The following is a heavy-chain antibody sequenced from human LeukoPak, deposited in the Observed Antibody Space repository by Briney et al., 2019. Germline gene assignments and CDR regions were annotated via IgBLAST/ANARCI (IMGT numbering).Heavy chain of an antibody. Sequence: GGSLRLSCVASQFTFSSYAMSWVRQAPGKGLEWVANIKQDGSEKYYVDSVKGRFTISRDNAKNSLYLQMNSLRAEDTAVYYCARDGVDYGDLDYWGQGTLVTVSS. J-gene: IGHJ4*02. CDR3: ARDGVDYGDLDY. V-gene: IGHV3-7*01. CDR1: QFTFSSYA. CDR2: IKQDGSEK. D-gene: IGHD4-17*01.